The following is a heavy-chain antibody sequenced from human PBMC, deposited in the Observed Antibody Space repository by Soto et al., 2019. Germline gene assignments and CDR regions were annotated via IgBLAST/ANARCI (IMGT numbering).Heavy chain of an antibody. D-gene: IGHD6-19*01. Sequence: SVKVSCKASGGTFSSYTISWVRQAPGQGLEWMGRIIPILGIANYAQKFQGRVTITADKSTSTAYMELSSLRSEDTAVYYCARVLVGIAVAGAFDIWGQGTMVTVSS. CDR1: GGTFSSYT. CDR3: ARVLVGIAVAGAFDI. CDR2: IIPILGIA. J-gene: IGHJ3*02. V-gene: IGHV1-69*02.